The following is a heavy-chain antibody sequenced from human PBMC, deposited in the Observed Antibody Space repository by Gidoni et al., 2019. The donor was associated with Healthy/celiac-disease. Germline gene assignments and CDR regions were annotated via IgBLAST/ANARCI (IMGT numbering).Heavy chain of an antibody. CDR1: GYTVTRYD. Sequence: QVQLVQSGAEVKKPGASVKASCKAYGYTVTRYDINWVRQATGQGLEWMGWMNPNSGNTGYAQKFQGRVTMTRNTSISTACMELGSLRSEDTAVYYCAREGRGIAVAGTAFDIWGLGTMVTVSS. CDR2: MNPNSGNT. CDR3: AREGRGIAVAGTAFDI. D-gene: IGHD6-19*01. J-gene: IGHJ3*02. V-gene: IGHV1-8*01.